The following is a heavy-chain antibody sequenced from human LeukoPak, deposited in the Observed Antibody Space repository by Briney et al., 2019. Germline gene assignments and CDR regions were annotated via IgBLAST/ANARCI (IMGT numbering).Heavy chain of an antibody. J-gene: IGHJ4*02. V-gene: IGHV3-9*01. CDR2: VSWNSYNI. CDR3: TRVTGTTVFDY. D-gene: IGHD1-7*01. Sequence: GGSLRLSCAASGFTFDDYTMHWVRQAPGKGLDWVSCVSWNSYNIGYADSVRGRFTIARDNAKNSLYLQMNSLRAEDTAFYYCTRVTGTTVFDYWGQGTLVTVSS. CDR1: GFTFDDYT.